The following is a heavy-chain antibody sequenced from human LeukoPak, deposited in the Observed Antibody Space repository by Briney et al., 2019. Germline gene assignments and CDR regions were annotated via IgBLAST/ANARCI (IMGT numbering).Heavy chain of an antibody. Sequence: ASVKVSCKAPGYTFINYYMHWVRQAPGQGLEWMGIINPSAGSTTYAQNFQGRVTMTRDTSTNTVYMELNSLRSDDTAVYYCARQRDSNWFDPWGQGTLVTVSS. CDR2: INPSAGST. CDR3: ARQRDSNWFDP. CDR1: GYTFINYY. J-gene: IGHJ5*02. D-gene: IGHD4-11*01. V-gene: IGHV1-46*01.